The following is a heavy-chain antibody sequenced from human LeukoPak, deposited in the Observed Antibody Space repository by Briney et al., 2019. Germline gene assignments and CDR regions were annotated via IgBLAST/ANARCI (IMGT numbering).Heavy chain of an antibody. V-gene: IGHV4-38-2*01. J-gene: IGHJ5*02. CDR1: GYSISSGYY. CDR3: ASRVYYYGSGSYYSWFDP. CDR2: IYHSGST. Sequence: SETLSLTCAVSGYSISSGYYWGWIRQPPGKGLEWIGSIYHSGSTYYNPSLKSRVTISVDTSKNQFSLKLSSVTAADTAVYCCASRVYYYGSGSYYSWFDPWGQGTLVTVSS. D-gene: IGHD3-10*01.